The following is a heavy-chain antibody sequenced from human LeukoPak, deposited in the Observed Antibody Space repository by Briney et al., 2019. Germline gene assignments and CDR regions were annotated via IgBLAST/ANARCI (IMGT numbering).Heavy chain of an antibody. CDR1: GGSFSGYY. CDR3: ARGLRFLGWFDP. D-gene: IGHD2-21*01. Sequence: SETLSLICAVYGGSFSGYYWSWIRQPPGKGLEWIGEINHSGSTNYNPSLKSRVTISVDTSKNQFSLKLSSVTAADTAVYYCARGLRFLGWFDPWGQGTLVTVSS. J-gene: IGHJ5*02. CDR2: INHSGST. V-gene: IGHV4-34*01.